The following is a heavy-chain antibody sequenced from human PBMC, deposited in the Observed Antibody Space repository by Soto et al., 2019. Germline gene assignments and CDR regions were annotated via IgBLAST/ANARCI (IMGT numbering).Heavy chain of an antibody. V-gene: IGHV4-59*08. Sequence: SETLSLTCTVSGGSITSYYWSWIRQPPGKGLEWIGYIYYTGTTTYNPSFKSRLTISVDSSKNQFSLKLTSVTAADTAVYYCARLGGFYQSLDSWGQGALVNVSS. CDR2: IYYTGTT. J-gene: IGHJ5*01. CDR1: GGSITSYY. CDR3: ARLGGFYQSLDS. D-gene: IGHD3-22*01.